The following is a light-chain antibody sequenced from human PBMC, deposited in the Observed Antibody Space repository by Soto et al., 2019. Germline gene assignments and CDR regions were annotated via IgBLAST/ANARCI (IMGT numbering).Light chain of an antibody. CDR2: AAS. CDR1: QSISNY. J-gene: IGKJ1*01. V-gene: IGKV1-39*01. Sequence: DIQMTQSPSSLTASVGDRVSITCRASQSISNYLNWFQQNPGKAPKLLIYAASSLRSGVPSRFSGSGSGTDFTLTITSLQPEDFATYYCQQSYTTPWTFGQGTKVEIK. CDR3: QQSYTTPWT.